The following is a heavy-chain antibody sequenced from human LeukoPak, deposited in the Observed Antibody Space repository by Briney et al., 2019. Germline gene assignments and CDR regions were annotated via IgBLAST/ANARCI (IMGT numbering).Heavy chain of an antibody. J-gene: IGHJ4*02. CDR3: ARQSIAVAGIDY. CDR2: IYYSGST. CDR1: GGSISSYY. Sequence: ASETLSLTCTVSGGSISSYYWSWIRQPPGKGLEWVGYIYYSGSTNYNRSLKSRVTISVDTSKNQFSLKLSSGTAADTAVYYCARQSIAVAGIDYWGQGTLVSVSS. D-gene: IGHD6-19*01. V-gene: IGHV4-59*08.